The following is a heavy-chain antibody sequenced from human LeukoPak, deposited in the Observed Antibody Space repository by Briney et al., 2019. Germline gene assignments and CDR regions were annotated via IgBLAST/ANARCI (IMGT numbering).Heavy chain of an antibody. CDR3: ARGSGRNPLLWY. D-gene: IGHD1-14*01. CDR1: GGSFSGYY. CDR2: INHSGST. J-gene: IGHJ4*02. Sequence: PSETLSLTCAVYGGSFSGYYWSWIRQPPGKGLGWIGEINHSGSTNYNPSLKSRVTISVDTSKNQFSLKLSSVTAADTAVYYCARGSGRNPLLWYWGQGTLVTVSS. V-gene: IGHV4-34*01.